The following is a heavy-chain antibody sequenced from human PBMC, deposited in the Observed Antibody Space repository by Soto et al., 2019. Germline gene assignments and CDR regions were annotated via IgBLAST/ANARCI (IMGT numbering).Heavy chain of an antibody. CDR3: ARAPPGPSPRWDV. CDR2: IYYTGAT. J-gene: IGHJ6*02. D-gene: IGHD3-10*01. CDR1: GASMSSGGHS. V-gene: IGHV4-30-2*06. Sequence: QVQLQESGPGLVKPSQTVSLTCAVSGASMSSGGHSWSWIRQSPGRGLEWIGYIYYTGATYYNPSPKSRAALSTDRSNKQFALNFNSATASDTAVYYCARAPPGPSPRWDVWGQGTTVTVSS.